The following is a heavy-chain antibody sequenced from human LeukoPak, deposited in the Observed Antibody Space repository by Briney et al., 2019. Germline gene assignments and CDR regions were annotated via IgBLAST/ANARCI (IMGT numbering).Heavy chain of an antibody. CDR1: RGSIGSGSYF. Sequence: SETLSLTCTVSRGSIGSGSYFWGWIRQPPGKGLEWIGTIFYSGSTYYNPSLKSRVTMSVDTSKSQFSLKLTSVTAADTAVYYCARHAAYYYEDYWGQGILVTVSS. V-gene: IGHV4-39*01. CDR2: IFYSGST. CDR3: ARHAAYYYEDY. J-gene: IGHJ4*02. D-gene: IGHD3-22*01.